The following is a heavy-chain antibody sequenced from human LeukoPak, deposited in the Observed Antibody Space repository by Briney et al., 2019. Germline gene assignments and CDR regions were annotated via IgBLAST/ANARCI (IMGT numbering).Heavy chain of an antibody. V-gene: IGHV3-30*03. Sequence: AGGSLRLSCAASGFSFSDYAMHWVRQAPGKGLEWVAVISNNGGDKYYADSVKGRFTISRDNAENTLYLQMNSLRAEDTAVYYCAGAGDYDYYYGMDVWGQGTTVTVSS. CDR1: GFSFSDYA. CDR2: ISNNGGDK. D-gene: IGHD4-17*01. CDR3: AGAGDYDYYYGMDV. J-gene: IGHJ6*02.